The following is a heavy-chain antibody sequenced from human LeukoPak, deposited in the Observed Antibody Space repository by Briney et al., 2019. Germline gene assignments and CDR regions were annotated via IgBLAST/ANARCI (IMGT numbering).Heavy chain of an antibody. Sequence: GASVKVCRKASGGTFSSYAISWVRQAPGQGLEWMGGSIPNFGTADYAQKFQGRVTITTDESTSTAYMELSSLRTEDTAVYYCARANIVVVMGTGYYYMDVWRKGTTVTVPS. CDR3: ARANIVVVMGTGYYYMDV. J-gene: IGHJ6*03. CDR2: SIPNFGTA. V-gene: IGHV1-69*05. CDR1: GGTFSSYA. D-gene: IGHD3-22*01.